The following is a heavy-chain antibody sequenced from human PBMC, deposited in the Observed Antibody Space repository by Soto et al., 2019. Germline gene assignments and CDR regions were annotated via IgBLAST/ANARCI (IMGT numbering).Heavy chain of an antibody. V-gene: IGHV1-2*02. D-gene: IGHD5-12*01. CDR3: ARYGVGPTMD. CDR1: GNSFTGYY. CDR2: INPKSGGT. Sequence: QVQMVQSGAEVKKPGASVKVSCKASGNSFTGYYVHWVRQAPGQGLEWMGWINPKSGGTKYAQKFHGRGPMTRETSIHTAYMELSSLRSDDPALYFCARYGVGPTMDWGPGTLVTVSS. J-gene: IGHJ1*01.